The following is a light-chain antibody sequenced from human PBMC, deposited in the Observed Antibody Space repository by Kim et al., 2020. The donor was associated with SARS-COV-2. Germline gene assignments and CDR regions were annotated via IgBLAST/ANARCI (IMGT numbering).Light chain of an antibody. Sequence: GQSVTISCTGTSSDVGAYYYVSWYQQHPGKAPKLLIYEVTKRPSGVPDRFSGSKSGSTASLTVSGLQTEDEADYYCSSYSGRNTLVFGGGTKLTVL. J-gene: IGLJ2*01. CDR1: SSDVGAYYY. V-gene: IGLV2-8*01. CDR2: EVT. CDR3: SSYSGRNTLV.